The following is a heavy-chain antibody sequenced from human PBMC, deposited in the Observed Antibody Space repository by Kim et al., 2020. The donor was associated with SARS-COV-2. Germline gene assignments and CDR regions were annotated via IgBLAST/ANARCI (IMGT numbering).Heavy chain of an antibody. CDR3: TNTIFGVGEKF. CDR2: IRNKANTYAT. D-gene: IGHD3-3*01. Sequence: GGSLRLSCAASGFTFSASTMHWVRQASGKGLEWVGRIRNKANTYATAYAASVKGRFTISRDDSKNTAYLQINSLKTEDTAVYYCTNTIFGVGEKFWGQGTLVTVSS. J-gene: IGHJ4*02. V-gene: IGHV3-73*01. CDR1: GFTFSAST.